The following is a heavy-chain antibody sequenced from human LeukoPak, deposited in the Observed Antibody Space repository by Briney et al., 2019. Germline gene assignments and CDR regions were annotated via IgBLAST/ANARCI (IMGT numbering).Heavy chain of an antibody. J-gene: IGHJ4*02. CDR3: AKTRSVAAAGLDY. V-gene: IGHV3-23*01. D-gene: IGHD6-13*01. Sequence: LTGGSLRLSCAASGFTFSSYAMSWVRQAAGKGLEWVSAISGSGGSTYYADSVKGRFTISRDNSKNTLYLQMNSLRAEDTAVYYCAKTRSVAAAGLDYWGQGTLVTVSS. CDR2: ISGSGGST. CDR1: GFTFSSYA.